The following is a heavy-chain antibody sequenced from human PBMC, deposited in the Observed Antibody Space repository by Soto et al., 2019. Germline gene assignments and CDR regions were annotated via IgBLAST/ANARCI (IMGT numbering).Heavy chain of an antibody. V-gene: IGHV3-23*01. D-gene: IGHD5-18*01. J-gene: IGHJ4*02. Sequence: EVQLLESGGGLLQPGGSLRLSCAASGLTFSSYAMSWVRQAPGKGLEWVSAISGSGGTTYYADSVKGRFTISRDNSKNTLYLQMNSMRAEDTALYYCAKYEVDTPMVYVDYWGQRTLVTVSS. CDR2: ISGSGGTT. CDR1: GLTFSSYA. CDR3: AKYEVDTPMVYVDY.